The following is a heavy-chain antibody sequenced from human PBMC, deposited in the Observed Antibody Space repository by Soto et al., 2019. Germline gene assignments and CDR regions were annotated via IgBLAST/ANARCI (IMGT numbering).Heavy chain of an antibody. CDR2: MNPNSGNT. Sequence: ASVKVSCKASGYTFTNYDINWVRQATGQGLEWMGWMNPNSGNTGYAQKLQGRVTMTRNTSMSTASMELSSLRSEDTAVYYCARGPMSCTSSSSTYFFEYWAHGTLVXVS. CDR3: ARGPMSCTSSSSTYFFEY. D-gene: IGHD2-2*01. J-gene: IGHJ4*01. V-gene: IGHV1-8*01. CDR1: GYTFTNYD.